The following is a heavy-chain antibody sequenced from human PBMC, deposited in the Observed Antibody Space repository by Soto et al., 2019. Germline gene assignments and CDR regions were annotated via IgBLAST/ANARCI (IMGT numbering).Heavy chain of an antibody. CDR2: ISAYNGNT. Sequence: QVQLVQSGAEVRKPGASVKVSCKASGYTFTSYGISWVRQAPGQGLEWMGWISAYNGNTNYAQKLQGRVTMTTDTSTSTAYMELRSLRSADTAVYYCARDLDSSGIGGDAFHIWGQGTMVTVSS. J-gene: IGHJ3*02. CDR3: ARDLDSSGIGGDAFHI. D-gene: IGHD3-22*01. V-gene: IGHV1-18*01. CDR1: GYTFTSYG.